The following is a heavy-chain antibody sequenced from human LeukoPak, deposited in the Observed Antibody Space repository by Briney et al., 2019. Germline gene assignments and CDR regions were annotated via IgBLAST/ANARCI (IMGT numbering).Heavy chain of an antibody. D-gene: IGHD3-10*01. Sequence: PSETLSLTCTVSGYSISNGYYWGWIRQSPGKGLEWVGSVSHRGSTYYNPSLRSRVTISEDTSKNQFSLKPRSVTAADTAVYYCARGPRFGELLWHWFDPWGQGTLVTVSS. CDR2: VSHRGST. J-gene: IGHJ5*02. V-gene: IGHV4-38-2*02. CDR3: ARGPRFGELLWHWFDP. CDR1: GYSISNGYY.